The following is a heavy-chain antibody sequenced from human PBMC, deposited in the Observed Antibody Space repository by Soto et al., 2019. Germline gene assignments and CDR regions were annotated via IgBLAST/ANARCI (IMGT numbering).Heavy chain of an antibody. CDR1: GGTFSSYA. Sequence: QVQLVQSGAEVKKPESSVKVSCKASGGTFSSYAISWVRQAPGQGLEWMGGIIPIFGTANYAQKFQGRVTITADESTSTAYMELSSQRSEDTAVYYCARGTPESDFWSGYANYYYGMDVWGQGTTVTVSS. D-gene: IGHD3-3*01. CDR2: IIPIFGTA. CDR3: ARGTPESDFWSGYANYYYGMDV. J-gene: IGHJ6*02. V-gene: IGHV1-69*01.